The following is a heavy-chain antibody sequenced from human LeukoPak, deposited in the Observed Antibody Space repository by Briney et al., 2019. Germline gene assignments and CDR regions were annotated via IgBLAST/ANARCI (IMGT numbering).Heavy chain of an antibody. CDR1: GLTFSDYY. V-gene: IGHV3-23*01. CDR3: AKDSLPAAYHAFDI. J-gene: IGHJ3*02. Sequence: GGSLRLYCAASGLTFSDYYMSWVRQAPGKGLEWVSVFSSSGTTTYYADSVKGRFTISRDNSKNTLYLQMNSLRAEDTAVYYCAKDSLPAAYHAFDIWGQGTMVTVSS. D-gene: IGHD2-2*01. CDR2: FSSSGTTT.